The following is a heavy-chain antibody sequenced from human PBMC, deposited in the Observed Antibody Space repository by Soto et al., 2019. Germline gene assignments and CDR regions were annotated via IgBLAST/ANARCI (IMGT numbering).Heavy chain of an antibody. CDR3: GRGRYGDY. CDR1: GYTFTSYG. D-gene: IGHD1-1*01. J-gene: IGHJ4*02. Sequence: QVHLVQSGAEVKKPGASVKVSCKASGYTFTSYGITWVRQAPGQGLEWMGWISAHNGNTDYAQKLQGRVIVTRDTPPSHRYRGLRSLRSDDTAVYYWGRGRYGDYGGQGALVTVSS. V-gene: IGHV1-18*01. CDR2: ISAHNGNT.